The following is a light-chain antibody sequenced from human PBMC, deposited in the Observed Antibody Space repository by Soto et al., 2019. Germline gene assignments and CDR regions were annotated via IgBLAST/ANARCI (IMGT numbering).Light chain of an antibody. CDR1: QSVSAS. CDR2: DTS. Sequence: EIVLTQSPDTLSLSPGERATLSCRASQSVSASLGWYQQRPGQPPRLLIYDTSNRATGIPGRFSGSGSGTDFTLTISSLESEDFAVYYCQQRSNWPYTFGQGTKLEIK. J-gene: IGKJ2*01. V-gene: IGKV3-11*01. CDR3: QQRSNWPYT.